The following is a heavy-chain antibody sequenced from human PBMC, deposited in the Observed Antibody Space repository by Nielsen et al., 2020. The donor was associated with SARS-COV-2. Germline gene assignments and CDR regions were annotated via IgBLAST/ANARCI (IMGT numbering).Heavy chain of an antibody. Sequence: GGSLRLSCAASGFTFSNYGMHWVRQVAGKGLEWVAIVSRDGSDTFYVDSMKGRFTISRDNSKNSLYLQMNSLRAEDTALYYCAKGIAVAGPIDAFDVWGQGTIVTVSS. D-gene: IGHD6-19*01. CDR3: AKGIAVAGPIDAFDV. CDR2: VSRDGSDT. CDR1: GFTFSNYG. V-gene: IGHV3-30*18. J-gene: IGHJ3*01.